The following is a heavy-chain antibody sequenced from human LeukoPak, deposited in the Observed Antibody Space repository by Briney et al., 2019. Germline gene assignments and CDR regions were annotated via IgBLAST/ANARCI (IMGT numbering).Heavy chain of an antibody. CDR1: GYTFTTYR. Sequence: VASVKVSCKTSGYTFTTYRISWVRQAPGQGLEWMGWVSAFNANTNYAQRLQGRATMTADTSTSTAYMELRSLTYNDTALYFCARLSYNGEGYWGQGTLVAVSS. V-gene: IGHV1-18*01. D-gene: IGHD3-10*01. J-gene: IGHJ4*02. CDR3: ARLSYNGEGY. CDR2: VSAFNANT.